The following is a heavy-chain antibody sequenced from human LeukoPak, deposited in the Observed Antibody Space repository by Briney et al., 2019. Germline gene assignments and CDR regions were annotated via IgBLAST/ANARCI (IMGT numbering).Heavy chain of an antibody. Sequence: SVKVSCKASGGTFISYAISWVRQAPGQGLEGMGGIIPIFGTANYAQKFQGRVTITTDESTSTAYKEQSSLRSEDTAVYYCATNYYGSGGVFDYWGQGTLVTVSS. D-gene: IGHD3-10*01. CDR2: IIPIFGTA. V-gene: IGHV1-69*05. CDR1: GGTFISYA. J-gene: IGHJ4*02. CDR3: ATNYYGSGGVFDY.